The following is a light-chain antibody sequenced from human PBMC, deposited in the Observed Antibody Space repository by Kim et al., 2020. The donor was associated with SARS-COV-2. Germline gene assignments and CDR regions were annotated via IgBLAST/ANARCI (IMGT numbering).Light chain of an antibody. CDR1: QSVSSN. J-gene: IGKJ2*01. CDR3: QQYNKWMYT. CDR2: GAS. V-gene: IGKV3D-15*01. Sequence: EIVMTQSPATLSLSPGERATLSCRASQSVSSNLVWYQQKPGQAPRLVIYGASTRAAGVPARFSGSVSGAEFTLTITNLQPEDCAVYYCQQYNKWMYTFGKGTKLEIK.